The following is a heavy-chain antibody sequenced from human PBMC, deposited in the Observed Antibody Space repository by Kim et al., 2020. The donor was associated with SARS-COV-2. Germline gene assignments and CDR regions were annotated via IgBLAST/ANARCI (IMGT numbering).Heavy chain of an antibody. Sequence: SETLSLTCTVSGGSISSGGYYWSWIRQNPGKGLEWIGYIYYSGSTYYNPSLKSRVTISVDTSKNQFSLKLSTVTAADTAVYYCARVGSGKWFGELLHIDYGGKGTLVTVSS. CDR1: GGSISSGGYY. CDR3: ARVGSGKWFGELLHIDY. CDR2: IYYSGST. D-gene: IGHD3-10*01. V-gene: IGHV4-31*03. J-gene: IGHJ4*02.